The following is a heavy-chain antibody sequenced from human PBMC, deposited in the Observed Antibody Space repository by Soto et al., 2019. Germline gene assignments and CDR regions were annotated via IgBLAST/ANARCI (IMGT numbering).Heavy chain of an antibody. J-gene: IGHJ4*02. CDR1: GFTFSSYA. Sequence: EVQLLESGGGLVQPGGSLRLSCAASGFTFSSYAMSWVRQAPGKGLEWVSAISGSGGSTYYADSVKGRFTISRDNSKNTLYLQMNSLRAEDTAVYYCAKDWGYAVVVAGHFDYWGQGTLVTVSS. CDR2: ISGSGGST. V-gene: IGHV3-23*01. D-gene: IGHD2-15*01. CDR3: AKDWGYAVVVAGHFDY.